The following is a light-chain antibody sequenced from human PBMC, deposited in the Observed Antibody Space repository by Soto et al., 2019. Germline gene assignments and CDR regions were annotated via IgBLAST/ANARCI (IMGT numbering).Light chain of an antibody. V-gene: IGKV1-39*01. Sequence: DIQMTQSPSSLSASVGDRVTITCRASQSISTYLNWYQQKPGKAPKLLIYTASNLESGVPSRFSGGGSGTDLTLTISSMQTEDFATYYCQQTYRTPREFGQGTKGDVK. CDR1: QSISTY. J-gene: IGKJ1*01. CDR3: QQTYRTPRE. CDR2: TAS.